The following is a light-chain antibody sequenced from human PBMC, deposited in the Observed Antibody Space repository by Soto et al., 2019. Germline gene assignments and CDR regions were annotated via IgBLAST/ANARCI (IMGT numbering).Light chain of an antibody. CDR2: DAS. CDR1: QSLSSW. Sequence: RVNITCRASQSLSSWLAWYQQKPGKAPKLLIYDASSLESGVPSRFSGSGSGTEFTLTISSLQPDDFATYYCQQRADWLITFGHGSKVDI. J-gene: IGKJ3*01. CDR3: QQRADWLIT. V-gene: IGKV1-5*01.